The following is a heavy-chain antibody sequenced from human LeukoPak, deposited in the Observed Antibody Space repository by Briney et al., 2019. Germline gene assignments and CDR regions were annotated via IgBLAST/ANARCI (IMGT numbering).Heavy chain of an antibody. D-gene: IGHD4-23*01. Sequence: GASVKVSCKASGGTFSSYAISWVRQAPGQGLEWMGGIIPIFGTANYAQKFQGRVTMTRDTSISTAYMELSRLRSDDTAVYYCARDQGTGGNAYYFDYWGQGTLVTVSS. J-gene: IGHJ4*02. V-gene: IGHV1-69*05. CDR1: GGTFSSYA. CDR3: ARDQGTGGNAYYFDY. CDR2: IIPIFGTA.